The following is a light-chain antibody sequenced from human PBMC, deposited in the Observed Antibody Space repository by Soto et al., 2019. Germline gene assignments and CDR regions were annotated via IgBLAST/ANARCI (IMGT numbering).Light chain of an antibody. J-gene: IGKJ5*01. CDR2: DAS. V-gene: IGKV3-11*01. CDR1: QSVKTF. Sequence: ELVRTQSPATLSVSAEDRATPTCLASQSVKTFLVWYQQRPGQAPRLLLHDASHRAAGVPARFSGSGFGTDFTLTIISLEPEDAAVYYCQQRSNWPPITFGQGTRLEIK. CDR3: QQRSNWPPIT.